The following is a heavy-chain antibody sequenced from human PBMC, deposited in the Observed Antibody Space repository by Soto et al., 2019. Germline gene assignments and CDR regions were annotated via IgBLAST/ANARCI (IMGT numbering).Heavy chain of an antibody. CDR3: ARPRKDTAMVNWYAFHI. Sequence: PSETLSLTCTVSGGSISSSSYYWGWIRQPPGKGLEWIGSIYYSGSTYYNPSLKSRVTISVDTSKNQFSLKLSSVAAADTAVYYWARPRKDTAMVNWYAFHIWGQGTMVT. J-gene: IGHJ3*02. CDR2: IYYSGST. V-gene: IGHV4-39*01. D-gene: IGHD5-18*01. CDR1: GGSISSSSYY.